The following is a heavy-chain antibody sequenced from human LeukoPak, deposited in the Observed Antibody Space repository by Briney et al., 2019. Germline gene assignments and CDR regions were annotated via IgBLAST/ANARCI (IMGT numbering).Heavy chain of an antibody. D-gene: IGHD6-19*01. Sequence: GASVKVSCKASGYTFTSYDINWVRQAPGQGLEWMGWISAYNGNTNYAQKLQGRVTMTTDTSTSTAYMELRSLRSDDTAVYYCARDLPAGTYYYYGMDVWGQGTTVTVSS. J-gene: IGHJ6*02. V-gene: IGHV1-18*01. CDR3: ARDLPAGTYYYYGMDV. CDR2: ISAYNGNT. CDR1: GYTFTSYD.